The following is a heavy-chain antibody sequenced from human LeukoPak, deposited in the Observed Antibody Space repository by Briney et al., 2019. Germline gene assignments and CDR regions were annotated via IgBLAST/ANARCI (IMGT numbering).Heavy chain of an antibody. CDR2: INPSGGST. J-gene: IGHJ5*02. CDR3: ARGGPSLRFLEWLSRRIDPGSFDP. CDR1: GYTFTSYY. V-gene: IGHV1-46*01. D-gene: IGHD3-3*01. Sequence: EASVKVSCKASGYTFTSYYMHWVRQAPGQGLEWMGIINPSGGSTSYAQKFQGRVTMTRDMSTSTVYMELSSLRSEDTAVYYCARGGPSLRFLEWLSRRIDPGSFDPWGQEPWSPSPQ.